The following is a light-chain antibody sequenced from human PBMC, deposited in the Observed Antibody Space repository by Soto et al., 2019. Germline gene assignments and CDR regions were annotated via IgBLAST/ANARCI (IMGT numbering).Light chain of an antibody. J-gene: IGKJ1*01. V-gene: IGKV4-1*01. Sequence: DIVMTQSPDSLAVSLGERATINCKSSQSVLYSSNNKNYLAWYQQKPGQPPKLLIYWASTRESGVPDRLSGSGSGTDFTLTISSMEAEDVAVDYRQQYYGTPCTFGKGTKVEIK. CDR3: QQYYGTPCT. CDR1: QSVLYSSNNKNY. CDR2: WAS.